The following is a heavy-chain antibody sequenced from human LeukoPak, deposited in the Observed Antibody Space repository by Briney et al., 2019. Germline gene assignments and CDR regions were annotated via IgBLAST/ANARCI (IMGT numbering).Heavy chain of an antibody. V-gene: IGHV3-23*01. J-gene: IGHJ4*02. Sequence: GGSLRLSCAASGFTFSSYAMSWVRQAPGKGLEWVSAISGSGGSTYYADSVKGRFTISRDNSKNTLYLQMNSLRAEDTAVYYCAKEYLAELRYFDWLFRDWGQGTLVTVSS. D-gene: IGHD3-9*01. CDR2: ISGSGGST. CDR3: AKEYLAELRYFDWLFRD. CDR1: GFTFSSYA.